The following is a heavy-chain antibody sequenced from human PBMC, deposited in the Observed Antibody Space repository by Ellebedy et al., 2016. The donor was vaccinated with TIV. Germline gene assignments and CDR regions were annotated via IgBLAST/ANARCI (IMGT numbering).Heavy chain of an antibody. D-gene: IGHD1-1*01. CDR1: GFTFSDHS. J-gene: IGHJ4*02. V-gene: IGHV3-11*01. CDR2: ISGGGNVVI. Sequence: GGSLRLSXAASGFTFSDHSMNWIRQAPGKGLEWVSHISGGGNVVIYYADSVKGRFTVSRDNSKNTLFLQMDSLRPGDTAVYYCAQATNWNPEFPYWGQGALVTVSS. CDR3: AQATNWNPEFPY.